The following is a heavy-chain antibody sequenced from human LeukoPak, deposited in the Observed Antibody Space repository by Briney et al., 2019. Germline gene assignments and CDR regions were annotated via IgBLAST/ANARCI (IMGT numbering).Heavy chain of an antibody. CDR1: GFTFSSYA. J-gene: IGHJ4*02. V-gene: IGHV3-23*01. CDR3: AKDRRYSSGWYLVY. Sequence: PGGSLRLSCAASGFTFSSYAMSWVRQAPGKGLEWVSAISGSGGSTYYADSVKGRFTISRDNSKNTLYLQMNSLRAGDTAVYYCAKDRRYSSGWYLVYWGQGTLVTVSS. D-gene: IGHD6-19*01. CDR2: ISGSGGST.